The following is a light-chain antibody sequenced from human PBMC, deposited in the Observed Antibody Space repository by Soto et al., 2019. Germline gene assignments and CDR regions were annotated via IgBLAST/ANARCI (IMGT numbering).Light chain of an antibody. CDR2: AAS. V-gene: IGKV1-39*01. J-gene: IGKJ2*01. CDR1: QSISSY. CDR3: QQSDSTPYT. Sequence: DIQMTQSPSSLSASVGDRVTITCRASQSISSYLNWFQQKPGKAPKLLIYAASSFQSGVPSRFSGSGSGTDFTLTISSLQPEDFATYYCQQSDSTPYTCGQGTKLEIK.